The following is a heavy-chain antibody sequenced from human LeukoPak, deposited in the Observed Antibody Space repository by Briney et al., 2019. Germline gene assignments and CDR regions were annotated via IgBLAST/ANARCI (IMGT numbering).Heavy chain of an antibody. CDR2: IYSGGIT. V-gene: IGHV4-39*07. CDR3: WLEKVVAAYFDS. Sequence: SETLSLTCTVSGGSISSTGSFGGGIRQPPGKGLGGIGSIYSGGITYYNPSLKSRVTISEDTSKNQFSLKMTSMTAADTAIYYCWLEKVVAAYFDSWGQGTLVTVSS. CDR1: GGSISSTGSF. D-gene: IGHD2-15*01. J-gene: IGHJ4*02.